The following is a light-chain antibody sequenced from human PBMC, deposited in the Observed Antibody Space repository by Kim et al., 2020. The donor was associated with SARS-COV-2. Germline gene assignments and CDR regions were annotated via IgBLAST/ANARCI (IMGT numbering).Light chain of an antibody. Sequence: QSITISCTGTSSDVGDYDYVSWYQQHPGKAPKLMIYDVSKRPSGVSNRFSGSKSGNTASLTISGLQAEDEADYYCSSYTNSNTWVFGGGTQLT. CDR1: SSDVGDYDY. CDR2: DVS. V-gene: IGLV2-14*04. J-gene: IGLJ3*02. CDR3: SSYTNSNTWV.